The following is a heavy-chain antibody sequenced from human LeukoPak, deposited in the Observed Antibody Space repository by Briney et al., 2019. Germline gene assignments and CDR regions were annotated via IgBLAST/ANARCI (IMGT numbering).Heavy chain of an antibody. CDR2: IRYDGSNK. D-gene: IGHD2-2*01. CDR1: GFTFSSYG. CDR3: AKGARNIVVVPAANGAFDI. Sequence: GGSLRLSCAASGFTFSSYGMHWVRQAPGKGLEWVAFIRYDGSNKYYADSVKGRFTISRDNSKNTLYLQMNSLRAEDTAVYYCAKGARNIVVVPAANGAFDIWGQGTMVTVSS. V-gene: IGHV3-30*02. J-gene: IGHJ3*02.